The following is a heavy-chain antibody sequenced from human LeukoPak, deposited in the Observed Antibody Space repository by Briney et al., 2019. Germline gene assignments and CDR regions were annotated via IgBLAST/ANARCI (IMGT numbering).Heavy chain of an antibody. CDR1: GFTFSDYY. CDR2: ISSSGSTI. CDR3: AILQLWPNDAFDI. Sequence: PGGSLRLSCAASGFTFSDYYMSWIRQAPGKGLEWVSYISSSGSTIYYADSVKGRLTISRDNAKNSLYLQMNSLRAEDTAVYYCAILQLWPNDAFDIWGQGTMVTVSS. V-gene: IGHV3-11*01. J-gene: IGHJ3*02. D-gene: IGHD5-18*01.